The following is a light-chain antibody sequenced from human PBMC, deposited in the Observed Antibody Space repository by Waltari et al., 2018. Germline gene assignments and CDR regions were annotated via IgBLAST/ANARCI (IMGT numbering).Light chain of an antibody. V-gene: IGKV3-15*01. CDR3: QQYNTWPPST. J-gene: IGKJ2*02. Sequence: EIVMTPSPAALSVSSGERATVPCRASQYISNNLAWYQHKPGQPPRLLISGASTRATGVPARFSGSGSGTEFSLTISSLQSEDSAIYFCQQYNTWPPSTFGQGTKLEIK. CDR2: GAS. CDR1: QYISNN.